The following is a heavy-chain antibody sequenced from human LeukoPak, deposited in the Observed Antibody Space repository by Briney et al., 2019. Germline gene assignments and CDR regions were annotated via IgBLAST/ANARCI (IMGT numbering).Heavy chain of an antibody. J-gene: IGHJ6*03. CDR1: GFTFSSYS. D-gene: IGHD2-15*01. V-gene: IGHV3-21*01. CDR2: ISSSSSYI. CDR3: ARDPGYCSGGSCQYYYYYYMDV. Sequence: PGGSLRLSCAASGFTFSSYSMNWVRQAPGKGPEWVSSISSSSSYIYYADSVKGRFTISRDNAKNSLYLQTNSLRAEDTAVYYCARDPGYCSGGSCQYYYYYYMDVWGKGTTVTVSS.